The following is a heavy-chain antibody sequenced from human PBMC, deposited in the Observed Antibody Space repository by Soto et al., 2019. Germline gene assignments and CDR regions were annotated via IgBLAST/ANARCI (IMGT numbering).Heavy chain of an antibody. D-gene: IGHD2-15*01. CDR3: ATGLLGYCSGGSCYSDS. CDR2: ISGDNGNT. CDR1: AYTFTNYA. V-gene: IGHV1-18*01. J-gene: IGHJ4*02. Sequence: QVQLVQSGAEVKKPGASVRVSCQTSAYTFTNYAVSWVRQAPGQGLEWMGWISGDNGNTIYAQKFQGRVTMTTDTSTRKAYMELRSLRSDDTAVYYCATGLLGYCSGGSCYSDSWGQGTLVTVCS.